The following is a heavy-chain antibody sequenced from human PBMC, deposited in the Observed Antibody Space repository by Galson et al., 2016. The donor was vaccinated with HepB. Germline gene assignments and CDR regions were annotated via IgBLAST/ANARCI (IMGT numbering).Heavy chain of an antibody. D-gene: IGHD4-17*01. J-gene: IGHJ4*02. V-gene: IGHV3-23*01. Sequence: SLRLSCAASGFTFARYTMSWVRQAPAEGLEWVSAISFNADSTYYADSVKGRLTVSRDNSRNTLYLQMNSLRAEDTAVYYCAKSDYGPSDSWGQGALVTASS. CDR1: GFTFARYT. CDR3: AKSDYGPSDS. CDR2: ISFNADST.